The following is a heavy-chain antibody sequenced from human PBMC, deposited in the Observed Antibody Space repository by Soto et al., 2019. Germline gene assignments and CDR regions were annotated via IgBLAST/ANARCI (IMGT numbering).Heavy chain of an antibody. CDR2: IYYSGST. D-gene: IGHD6-13*01. CDR1: GGSISSGGYY. Sequence: SETLSLTCTVSGGSISSGGYYWSWIRQQPGKGLEWIGYIYYSGSTYYNPSLKSRVTISVETSKNQFSLKLSSVTAADTAVYYCARVPSDGSQQLNCCWFDPSGQGTLVTVSS. CDR3: ARVPSDGSQQLNCCWFDP. V-gene: IGHV4-31*03. J-gene: IGHJ5*02.